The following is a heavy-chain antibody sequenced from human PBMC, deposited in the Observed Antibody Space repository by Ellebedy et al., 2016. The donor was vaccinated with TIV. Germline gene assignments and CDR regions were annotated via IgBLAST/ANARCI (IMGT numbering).Heavy chain of an antibody. Sequence: GGSLRLXXAASGFTFSSYSMNWVRQAPGKGLEWVSSISSSSSYIYYADSVKGRFTISRDNAKNSLYLQMNSLRAEDTAVYYCARDPLVDTGAFDYWGQGTLVTVSS. D-gene: IGHD5-18*01. CDR3: ARDPLVDTGAFDY. V-gene: IGHV3-21*01. J-gene: IGHJ4*02. CDR1: GFTFSSYS. CDR2: ISSSSSYI.